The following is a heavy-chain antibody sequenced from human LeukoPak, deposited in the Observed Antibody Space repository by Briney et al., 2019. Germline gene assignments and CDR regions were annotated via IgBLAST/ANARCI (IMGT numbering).Heavy chain of an antibody. D-gene: IGHD4-17*01. V-gene: IGHV3-23*01. Sequence: GGSLRLSCAASGFTFSSYAMSWVRQAPGKGLEWVSTISGSGNNTYYADSVKGRFTISRDNSKNTLYLQMNSLRAEDTAVYYCANLGDFVDYWGQGTLVTVSS. CDR1: GFTFSSYA. CDR2: ISGSGNNT. J-gene: IGHJ4*02. CDR3: ANLGDFVDY.